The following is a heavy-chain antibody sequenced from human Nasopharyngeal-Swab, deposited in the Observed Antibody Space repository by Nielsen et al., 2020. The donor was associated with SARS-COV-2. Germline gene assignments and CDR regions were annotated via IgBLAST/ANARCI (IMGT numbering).Heavy chain of an antibody. CDR1: GFTFSSHW. CDR3: ASQLGHPDS. Sequence: GESLKISCAASGFTFSSHWMHWVRQAPGKGLVWVSRISEDGSITTYADSVKGRFTISRDNAKNTLFLQMHSLRADDTAIYYCASQLGHPDSWGQGTLVTVPS. J-gene: IGHJ4*02. CDR2: ISEDGSIT. V-gene: IGHV3-74*01. D-gene: IGHD2-2*01.